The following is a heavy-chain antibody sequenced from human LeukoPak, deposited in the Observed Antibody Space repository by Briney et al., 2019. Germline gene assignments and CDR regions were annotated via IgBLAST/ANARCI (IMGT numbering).Heavy chain of an antibody. CDR1: GFSFSVYW. CDR3: AKSSPPPLRY. J-gene: IGHJ4*02. V-gene: IGHV3-74*01. CDR2: IKTDGSIT. Sequence: GGSLRLSCAASGFSFSVYWMHWVRQAPGKGPVWVSRIKTDGSITDYADSVKGRFTISRDNAKNTLYLQMNSLRAEDTAVYYCAKSSPPPLRYWGQGTLVTVSS.